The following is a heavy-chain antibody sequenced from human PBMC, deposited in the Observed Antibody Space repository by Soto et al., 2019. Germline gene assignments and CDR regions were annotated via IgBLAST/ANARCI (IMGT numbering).Heavy chain of an antibody. D-gene: IGHD7-27*01. CDR2: IYYSGST. V-gene: IGHV4-59*01. CDR1: GGSISSYY. CDR3: AGVGHIWGAVDS. Sequence: QVQLQESGPGLVKPSETLSLTCTVSGGSISSYYWSWIRQPPGKGLAWIGYIYYSGSTNYNPSLKTPVTTSLDAAQNQFSLKLSSVTAADTAVYSCAGVGHIWGAVDSWGQGTLVTVSS. J-gene: IGHJ5*01.